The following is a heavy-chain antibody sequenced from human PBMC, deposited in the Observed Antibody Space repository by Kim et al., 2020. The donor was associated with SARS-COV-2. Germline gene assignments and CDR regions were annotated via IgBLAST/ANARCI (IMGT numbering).Heavy chain of an antibody. CDR2: IYYSGST. D-gene: IGHD3-10*01. V-gene: IGHV4-31*03. CDR3: ASHMVRGGSGMDV. J-gene: IGHJ6*02. CDR1: GGSISSGGYY. Sequence: SETLSLTCTVSGGSISSGGYYWSWIRQHPGKGLEWIGYIYYSGSTYYNPSLKSRVTISVDTSKNQFSLKLSSVTAADTAVYYCASHMVRGGSGMDVWGQGTTVTVSS.